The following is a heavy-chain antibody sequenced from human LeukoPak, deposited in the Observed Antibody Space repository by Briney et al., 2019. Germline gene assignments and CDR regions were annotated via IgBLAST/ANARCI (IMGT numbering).Heavy chain of an antibody. Sequence: PSETLSLTCTVSGGSIDSYYWSWVRQFPGKGLEWMGYIYYTGSTNYNPSLKSRVTISVDTSKNQFSLRLSSVTAADTAVYYCAREHCSGGSCYSIYYYYYMDVWGKGTTVTVSS. D-gene: IGHD2-15*01. V-gene: IGHV4-59*12. CDR1: GGSIDSYY. CDR2: IYYTGST. J-gene: IGHJ6*03. CDR3: AREHCSGGSCYSIYYYYYMDV.